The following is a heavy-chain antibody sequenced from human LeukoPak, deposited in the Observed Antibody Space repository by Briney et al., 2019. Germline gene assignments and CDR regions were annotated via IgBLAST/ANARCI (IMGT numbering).Heavy chain of an antibody. J-gene: IGHJ4*02. Sequence: SETLSLTCTVSGDSISSNIYYWGWARQPPGKGLEWIGSIYYSGSTYYSPSLKSRVTISVDTSKNQFSLKLSSVTAADTAVYYCARVSGVSSWDLDYWGQGTLVTVSS. D-gene: IGHD6-13*01. V-gene: IGHV4-39*01. CDR1: GDSISSNIYY. CDR2: IYYSGST. CDR3: ARVSGVSSWDLDY.